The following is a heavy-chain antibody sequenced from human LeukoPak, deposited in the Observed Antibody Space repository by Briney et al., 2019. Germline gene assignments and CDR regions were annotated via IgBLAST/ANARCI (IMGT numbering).Heavy chain of an antibody. CDR1: GFTVSSNY. J-gene: IGHJ3*02. CDR3: ARAMEPYDAFDI. V-gene: IGHV3-74*01. Sequence: GGSLRLSCAASGFTVSSNYMSWVRQAPGKGLVWVSRINSDGSSTSYADSVKGRFTISRDNAKSTLYLQMNSLRAEDTAVYYCARAMEPYDAFDIWGQGTMVTVSS. D-gene: IGHD1-1*01. CDR2: INSDGSST.